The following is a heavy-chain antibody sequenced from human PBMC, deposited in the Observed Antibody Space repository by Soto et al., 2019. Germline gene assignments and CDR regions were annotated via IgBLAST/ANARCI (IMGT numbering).Heavy chain of an antibody. CDR1: GGSFSGYY. J-gene: IGHJ4*02. D-gene: IGHD3-22*01. CDR2: INHSGST. Sequence: QVQLQQWGAGLLKPSETLSLTCAVYGGSFSGYYWSWIRQPPGKGLEWIGEINHSGSTNYNPSLKSRVTISVDTSKNQFSLKLSSVTAADKAVYYCARGRVGITMIVVVFDYWGQGTLVTVSS. CDR3: ARGRVGITMIVVVFDY. V-gene: IGHV4-34*01.